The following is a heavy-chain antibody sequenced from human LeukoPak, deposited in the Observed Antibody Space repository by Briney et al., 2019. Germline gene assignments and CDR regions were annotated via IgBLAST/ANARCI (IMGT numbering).Heavy chain of an antibody. D-gene: IGHD6-6*01. CDR2: INPNSGGT. CDR1: GYSFTDYY. Sequence: GASVKVSCKASGYSFTDYYIHWVRQAPGQGLEWMGWINPNSGGTNYAQKFQGRVTMTRDTSISTAYMELSRLRSDDTAVYYCARDLKQLGDWFDPWGQGTLVTVSS. V-gene: IGHV1-2*02. CDR3: ARDLKQLGDWFDP. J-gene: IGHJ5*02.